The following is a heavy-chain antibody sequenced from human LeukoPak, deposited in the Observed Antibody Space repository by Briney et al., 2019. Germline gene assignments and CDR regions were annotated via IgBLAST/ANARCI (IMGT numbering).Heavy chain of an antibody. V-gene: IGHV3-23*01. CDR3: AKNRGGTVAGHKAGFDY. Sequence: GGSLRLSCGASGFTFSSYAMSWVRQAPGKGLEWVSAIGGSGGSTYYADSVKGRFTISRDSSENALYLQMNSLRAEDTAVYFCAKNRGGTVAGHKAGFDYWGQGTLVTVSS. J-gene: IGHJ4*02. CDR1: GFTFSSYA. D-gene: IGHD6-13*01. CDR2: IGGSGGST.